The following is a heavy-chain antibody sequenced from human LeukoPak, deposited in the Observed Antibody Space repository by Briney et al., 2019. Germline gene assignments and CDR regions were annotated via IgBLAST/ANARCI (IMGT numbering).Heavy chain of an antibody. CDR1: GGSISSSSYY. J-gene: IGHJ5*01. CDR2: IYHSGTT. D-gene: IGHD3-3*01. Sequence: PSETLSLTCTVSGGSISSSSYYWGWIRQPPGKGLEWIATIYHSGTTHYNPSLRRRVTISLDSSNNQVSLRMNYLSAADTAIYYCARGGAGFGVVINWFDSWGQGSLVSVSS. CDR3: ARGGAGFGVVINWFDS. V-gene: IGHV4-39*07.